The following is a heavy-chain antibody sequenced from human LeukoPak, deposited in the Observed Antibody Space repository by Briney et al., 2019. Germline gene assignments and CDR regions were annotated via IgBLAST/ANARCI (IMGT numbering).Heavy chain of an antibody. V-gene: IGHV1-18*01. CDR1: GYTFTSYG. J-gene: IGHJ6*03. D-gene: IGHD1-26*01. CDR3: ARATIYYYYYYMDV. CDR2: ISAYNGNT. Sequence: ASVKVSCKASGYTFTSYGISWVRQAPGQGLEWMGWISAYNGNTNYAQKLQGRVTMTTDTSTSTAYMELRSLRSDDTAVYYCARATIYYYYYYMDVWGKGTTVTVSS.